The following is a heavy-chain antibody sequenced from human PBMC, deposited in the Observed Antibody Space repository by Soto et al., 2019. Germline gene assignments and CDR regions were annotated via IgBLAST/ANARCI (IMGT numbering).Heavy chain of an antibody. CDR1: GYTFNGYY. J-gene: IGHJ5*02. Sequence: ASVKVSCKASGYTFNGYYMHWVRQAPVQGLEWMGWINPNSGGRNYAQKFQGRVTMTRDTSISTAYMELSRLRSDDTAVYYCAREDTMVRGVIIGSNWFDPWGQGTLVTVSS. CDR3: AREDTMVRGVIIGSNWFDP. CDR2: INPNSGGR. D-gene: IGHD3-10*01. V-gene: IGHV1-2*02.